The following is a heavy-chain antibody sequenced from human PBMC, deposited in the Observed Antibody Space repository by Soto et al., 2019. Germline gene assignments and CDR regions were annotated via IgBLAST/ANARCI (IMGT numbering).Heavy chain of an antibody. CDR2: ISDDGSNK. D-gene: IGHD6-25*01. V-gene: IGHV3-30*18. Sequence: QVQLVESGGGVVQPGRSLRLSCAASGFTFSSYGMHGVRQAPGKGLEWVAVISDDGSNKYYADSVKGRFTIARDNSKNTLYLQMNSLRAEDTAVYYCAKDRRPNYYYGMDVWGQGTPVTVSS. J-gene: IGHJ6*02. CDR3: AKDRRPNYYYGMDV. CDR1: GFTFSSYG.